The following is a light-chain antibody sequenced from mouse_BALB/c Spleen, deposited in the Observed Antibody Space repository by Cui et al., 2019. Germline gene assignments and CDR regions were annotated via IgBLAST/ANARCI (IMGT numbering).Light chain of an antibody. J-gene: IGKJ2*01. V-gene: IGKV4-68*01. Sequence: QIVLTKSPAIMSSSPVEKVTITCSTSSSVSYMYWYQQKPRSTPKPWIYLTSNLASGVPARFSGSGSGTSYSLTIISIEAEDAATYYCQQWSSNPPTFGGGTKLEIK. CDR2: LTS. CDR1: SSVSY. CDR3: QQWSSNPPT.